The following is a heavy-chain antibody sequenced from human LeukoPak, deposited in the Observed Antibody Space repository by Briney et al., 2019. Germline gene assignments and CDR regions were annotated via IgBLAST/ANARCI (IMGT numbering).Heavy chain of an antibody. D-gene: IGHD1-26*01. CDR1: GGSISSYC. CDR3: ARASGSYSTVPYYFDS. Sequence: SETLSLTCTVSGGSISSYCWGWIRQPPGKGLEWMGYIYYSGSTNYNPSLKTPVNISVDTSKNQFSLKLSSVTAADTAVYYCARASGSYSTVPYYFDSSGQGTLVTVSS. V-gene: IGHV4-59*01. J-gene: IGHJ4*02. CDR2: IYYSGST.